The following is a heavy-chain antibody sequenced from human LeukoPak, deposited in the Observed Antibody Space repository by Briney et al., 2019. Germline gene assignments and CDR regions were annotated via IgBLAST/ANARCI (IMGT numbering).Heavy chain of an antibody. Sequence: SETLSLTCTVSNGSISPYHWSWIRQPPGKGLEWIGYIYHSGNTNYNPSLSSRVTISVDTSKNQFSLELTPVTAADTAVYFCARFPAKKADWGQGTLVTVSS. CDR3: ARFPAKKAD. D-gene: IGHD4/OR15-4a*01. CDR1: NGSISPYH. J-gene: IGHJ4*02. V-gene: IGHV4-59*01. CDR2: IYHSGNT.